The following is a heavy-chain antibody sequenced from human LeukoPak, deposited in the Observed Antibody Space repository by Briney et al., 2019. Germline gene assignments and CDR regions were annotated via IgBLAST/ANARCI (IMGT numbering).Heavy chain of an antibody. CDR1: GFIFNNYG. CDR3: AKGSSGYFFDL. D-gene: IGHD3-22*01. V-gene: IGHV3-23*01. Sequence: GGSLRLSCAASGFIFNNYGLVWVRQAPGEGLEWVSAISNDGGGTTYADFVKGRFSVSRDNSKNALFLQMNSLRAEDTALYYCAKGSSGYFFDLWGQGTLVTVSS. CDR2: ISNDGGGT. J-gene: IGHJ4*02.